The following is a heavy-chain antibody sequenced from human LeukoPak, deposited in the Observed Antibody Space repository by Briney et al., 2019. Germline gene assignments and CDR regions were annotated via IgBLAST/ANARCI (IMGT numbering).Heavy chain of an antibody. CDR3: ARDLDSSGWVVGSDY. V-gene: IGHV3-30-3*01. J-gene: IGHJ4*02. CDR1: GFTFSSYA. CDR2: LSYDGSNK. D-gene: IGHD6-19*01. Sequence: GGSLRLSCAASGFTFSSYAMHWVRQAPGKGLEWVAVLSYDGSNKYYADSVKGRFTISRDNSKNTPYLQMNSLRAEDTAVYYCARDLDSSGWVVGSDYWGQGTLVTVSS.